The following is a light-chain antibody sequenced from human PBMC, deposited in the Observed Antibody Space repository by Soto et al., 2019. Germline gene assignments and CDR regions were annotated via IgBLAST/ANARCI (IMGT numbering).Light chain of an antibody. CDR3: MQDVYCPPYS. V-gene: IGKV2-30*01. CDR1: QSLAWTDENTY. Sequence: VVMTQSPLFLPVTLGQPASISCRSSQSLAWTDENTYLHWFQQRPGQSPRRLIYNLSSRDSGVPDRCSGSGSGTDFTLQISRVEAEDVRVYYCMQDVYCPPYSFGQGTKLE. J-gene: IGKJ2*01. CDR2: NLS.